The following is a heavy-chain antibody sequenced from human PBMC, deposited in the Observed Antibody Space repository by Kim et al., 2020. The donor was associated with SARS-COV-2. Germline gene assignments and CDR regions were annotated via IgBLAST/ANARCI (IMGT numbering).Heavy chain of an antibody. J-gene: IGHJ4*02. Sequence: ADSVKGRFTISRDNSKNTLYLQMNSLRAEDTAVYYCAKEGHIVVVTASDYWGQGTLVTVSS. V-gene: IGHV3-23*01. D-gene: IGHD2-21*02. CDR3: AKEGHIVVVTASDY.